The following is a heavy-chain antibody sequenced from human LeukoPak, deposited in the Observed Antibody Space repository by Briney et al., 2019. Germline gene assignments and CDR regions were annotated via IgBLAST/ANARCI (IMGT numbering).Heavy chain of an antibody. CDR1: GYTFTNFG. D-gene: IGHD6-19*01. CDR3: ARAGGWTREDYKDESYHI. Sequence: ASVWVSCKASGYTFTNFGISWVRQAPGQGLEWMGWINTYTGNTYYAQNFQDRVTMTTYTATTTGYMELMSLTSDDTAIYYCARAGGWTREDYKDESYHIWGQGTVVTVSS. CDR2: INTYTGNT. J-gene: IGHJ3*02. V-gene: IGHV1-18*01.